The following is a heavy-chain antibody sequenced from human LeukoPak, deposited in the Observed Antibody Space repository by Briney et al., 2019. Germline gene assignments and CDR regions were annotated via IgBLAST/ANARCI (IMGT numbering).Heavy chain of an antibody. J-gene: IGHJ4*02. V-gene: IGHV4-34*01. Sequence: SETLSLTCAVYGGSFSGYYWSWIRQPPGKGLEWIGEINHSGSTNYNPSLKSRVTISVDTSKNQFSLKLSSVTAADTAVYYCARHLSYYDILTGYLTPPVYPIERFDYWGQGTLVTVSS. D-gene: IGHD3-9*01. CDR1: GGSFSGYY. CDR2: INHSGST. CDR3: ARHLSYYDILTGYLTPPVYPIERFDY.